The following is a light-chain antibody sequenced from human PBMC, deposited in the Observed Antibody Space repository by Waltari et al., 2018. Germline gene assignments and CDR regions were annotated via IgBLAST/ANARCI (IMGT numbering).Light chain of an antibody. J-gene: IGKJ2*01. V-gene: IGKV1-5*03. Sequence: DIQMTQSPSTLSASVGARVTTPCRASQSVGTWLAWYQQKPGQAPKLLIYMASSLESGVPSRFSGSGSGTEFTLTISSLQPDDFATYSCQQYSSFSTFGQGTKV. CDR2: MAS. CDR3: QQYSSFST. CDR1: QSVGTW.